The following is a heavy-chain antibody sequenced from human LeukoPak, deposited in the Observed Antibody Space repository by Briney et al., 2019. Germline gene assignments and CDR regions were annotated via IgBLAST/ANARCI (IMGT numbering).Heavy chain of an antibody. J-gene: IGHJ4*02. CDR2: IHSDGST. D-gene: IGHD3-22*01. Sequence: GGSLRLSCAASGFTFSNAWMSWVRQAPGKGLEWVSIIHSDGSTYYADSVKGRFTISRDTSKNTLYLQMNSLRGEDTAMYYCARDLDYYDSSGSHRRRNYFDYWGQGTLVTVSS. CDR1: GFTFSNAW. CDR3: ARDLDYYDSSGSHRRRNYFDY. V-gene: IGHV3-53*01.